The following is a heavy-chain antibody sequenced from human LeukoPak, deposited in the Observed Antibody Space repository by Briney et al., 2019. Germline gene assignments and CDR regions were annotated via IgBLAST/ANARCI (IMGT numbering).Heavy chain of an antibody. V-gene: IGHV3-7*01. J-gene: IGHJ6*03. Sequence: PGGSLRLSCAASGFTFSSYWMSWVRQAPGKGLERVANIKQDGSEKYYVDSVKGRFTISRDNAKNSLYLQMNSLRAEDTAVYYCARVSSLEKYYDFWSGYYYYYMDVWGKGTTVTVSS. D-gene: IGHD3-3*01. CDR2: IKQDGSEK. CDR3: ARVSSLEKYYDFWSGYYYYYMDV. CDR1: GFTFSSYW.